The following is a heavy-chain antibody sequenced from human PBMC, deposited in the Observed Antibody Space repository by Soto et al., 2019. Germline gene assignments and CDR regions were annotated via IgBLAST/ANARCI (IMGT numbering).Heavy chain of an antibody. D-gene: IGHD2-2*01. CDR3: ARGRDIVVVPAYYYYGMDV. V-gene: IGHV4-34*01. J-gene: IGHJ6*02. CDR1: GGSFSGYY. Sequence: SETLSLTCAVYGGSFSGYYWSWIRQPPGKGLEWIGEINHSGSTNYDPSLKSRVTISVDTSKNQFSLKLSSVTAADTAVYYCARGRDIVVVPAYYYYGMDVWGQGTTVTVSS. CDR2: INHSGST.